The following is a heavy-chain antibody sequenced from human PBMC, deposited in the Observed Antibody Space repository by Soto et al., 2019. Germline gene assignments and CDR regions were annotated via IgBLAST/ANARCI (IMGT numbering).Heavy chain of an antibody. V-gene: IGHV3-30-3*01. CDR3: ARGLWFGELSYYFAY. Sequence: PGGSLRLSCAASGFTFSSYAMHWVRQAPGKGLEWVAVISYDGSNKYYADSVKGRFTISRDNSKNTLYLQMNSLRAEDTAVYYCARGLWFGELSYYFAYWGQGTLVTVSS. J-gene: IGHJ4*02. D-gene: IGHD3-10*01. CDR2: ISYDGSNK. CDR1: GFTFSSYA.